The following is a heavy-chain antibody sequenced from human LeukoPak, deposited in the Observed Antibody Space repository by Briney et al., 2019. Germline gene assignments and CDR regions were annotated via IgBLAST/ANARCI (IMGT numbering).Heavy chain of an antibody. CDR3: ARASACSGGSCYRPSPPRY. CDR1: GFTFSSYG. J-gene: IGHJ4*02. Sequence: GESLRLSCAASGFTFSSYGMHWVRQAPGKGLEWVAVIWYDGSNKYYADSVKGRFTISRDNSKNTLYLQMNSLRAEDTAVYYCARASACSGGSCYRPSPPRYWGQGTLVTVSS. D-gene: IGHD2-15*01. V-gene: IGHV3-33*01. CDR2: IWYDGSNK.